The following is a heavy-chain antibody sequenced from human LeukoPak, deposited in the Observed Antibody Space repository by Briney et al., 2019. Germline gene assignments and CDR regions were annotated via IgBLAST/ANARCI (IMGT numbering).Heavy chain of an antibody. D-gene: IGHD3-10*01. CDR2: INKDDSQI. V-gene: IGHV3-7*01. J-gene: IGHJ4*02. CDR3: ARGYYYSGTYYLSFFDY. CDR1: GFTFNKYW. Sequence: PGGPLRLSLAAPGFTFNKYWLTGFRKPPGKGLNWVATINKDDSQIYYLESVEGRFTITRDNAKNSLHLQMNSLRAEDTAIYYCARGYYYSGTYYLSFFDYWGQGTLVTVSS.